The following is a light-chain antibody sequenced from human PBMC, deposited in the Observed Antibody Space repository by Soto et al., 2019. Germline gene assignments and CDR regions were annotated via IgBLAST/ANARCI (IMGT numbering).Light chain of an antibody. J-gene: IGKJ1*01. V-gene: IGKV3-20*01. CDR2: GAS. Sequence: EIVLTQSPGTLSLSPGERATLSCRASQSVSSSYLAWYQQKPGQAPRLLIYGASSRATGIPDRFSGSGSGTDFTLTISRLELEDFAVYYCHQYDTSPRTFGQGTKVDIK. CDR3: HQYDTSPRT. CDR1: QSVSSSY.